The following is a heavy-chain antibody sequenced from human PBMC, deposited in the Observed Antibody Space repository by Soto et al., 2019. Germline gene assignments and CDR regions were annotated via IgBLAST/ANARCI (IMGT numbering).Heavy chain of an antibody. CDR3: AKDRPHRFLEWPAPGDYYYYGMDV. Sequence: GGSLRLSCAASGFTFSSYAMSWVRQAPGKGLEWVSTISGSGISTYYADSVKGRFTISRDNSKNTLYLQMNSLRAEDTAVYYWAKDRPHRFLEWPAPGDYYYYGMDVWGQGTTVIVSS. CDR1: GFTFSSYA. J-gene: IGHJ6*02. CDR2: ISGSGIST. D-gene: IGHD3-3*01. V-gene: IGHV3-23*01.